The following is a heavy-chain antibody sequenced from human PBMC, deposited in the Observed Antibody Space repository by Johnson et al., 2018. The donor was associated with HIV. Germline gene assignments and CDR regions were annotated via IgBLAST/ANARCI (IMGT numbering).Heavy chain of an antibody. CDR1: GFTFSSYA. J-gene: IGHJ3*02. V-gene: IGHV3-30-3*02. CDR2: IPYDGYNK. D-gene: IGHD3-16*01. CDR3: AKPPSRGADAFGI. Sequence: QVQLVESGGGLIQPGGSLRLSCAASGFTFSSYAMHWVRQAPGKGLEWVAVIPYDGYNKYYADSVRGRFTISRDNSKNTLYLQVTSLRAEDTAVYYCAKPPSRGADAFGIWGQGTGVTVSS.